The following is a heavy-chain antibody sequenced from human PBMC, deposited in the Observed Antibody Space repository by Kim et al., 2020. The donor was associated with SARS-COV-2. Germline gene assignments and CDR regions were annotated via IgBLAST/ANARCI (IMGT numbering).Heavy chain of an antibody. J-gene: IGHJ6*02. CDR3: ARMGAAYTSGVIDV. D-gene: IGHD6-19*01. CDR2: IYYSGST. CDR1: GGSINTKTYY. V-gene: IGHV4-39*01. Sequence: SETLSLTCIVSGGSINTKTYYWGWVRQPPGKGLEWIGSIYYSGSTYYYPSLKSRVTISIDTSKNHFSLMLASVTAADSAVYYCARMGAAYTSGVIDVWGQGTTVPVSS.